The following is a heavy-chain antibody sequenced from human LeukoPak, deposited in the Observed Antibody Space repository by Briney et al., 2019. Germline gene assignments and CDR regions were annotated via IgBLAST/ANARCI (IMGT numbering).Heavy chain of an antibody. V-gene: IGHV4-59*01. Sequence: PSETLSLTCTVSGGSISSYYWSWIRQPPGKGLEWIGYIYYSGSTNYNPSLKSRVTISVDTSKNQFSLKLSPVTAADTAVYYCARGASLYCSSTSCYNWFDPWGQGTLVTVSS. D-gene: IGHD2-2*01. CDR2: IYYSGST. J-gene: IGHJ5*02. CDR3: ARGASLYCSSTSCYNWFDP. CDR1: GGSISSYY.